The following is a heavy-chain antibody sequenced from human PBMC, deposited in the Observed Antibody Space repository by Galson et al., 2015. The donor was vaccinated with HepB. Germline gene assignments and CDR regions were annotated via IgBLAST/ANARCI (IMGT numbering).Heavy chain of an antibody. CDR3: AKNRGLYCSSTSCYMDY. CDR2: ISGSGGST. D-gene: IGHD2-2*02. CDR1: GFTFSSYA. V-gene: IGHV3-23*01. Sequence: SLRLSCAASGFTFSSYAMSWVRQAPGKGLEWVSAISGSGGSTYYADSVKGRFTISRDNSKNTLYLQMNSLRAEDTAVYYCAKNRGLYCSSTSCYMDYWGQGTLVTVSS. J-gene: IGHJ4*02.